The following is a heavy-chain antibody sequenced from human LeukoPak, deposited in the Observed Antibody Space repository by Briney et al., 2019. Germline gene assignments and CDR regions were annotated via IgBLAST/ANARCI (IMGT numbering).Heavy chain of an antibody. V-gene: IGHV4-39*07. D-gene: IGHD6-13*01. J-gene: IGHJ3*02. Sequence: PSETLSLTCTVSGGSISSSSYYWGWIRQPPGKGLEWIGSIYYSGSTYYNPSLKSRVTMSVDTSKNQFSLKLSSVTAADTAVYYCARVLAAAGVRYAFDIWGQGTMVTVSS. CDR2: IYYSGST. CDR3: ARVLAAAGVRYAFDI. CDR1: GGSISSSSYY.